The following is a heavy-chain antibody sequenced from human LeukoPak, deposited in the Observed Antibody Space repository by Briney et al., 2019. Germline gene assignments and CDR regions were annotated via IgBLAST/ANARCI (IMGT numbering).Heavy chain of an antibody. CDR3: ARFPRGWYPDY. CDR2: MDPNSDNT. J-gene: IGHJ4*02. V-gene: IGHV1-8*01. CDR1: GYSFTSYD. Sequence: ASVKVSCKASGYSFTSYDINWVRQASGQGLEWMGWMDPNSDNTGYAQKFQGRITMTRNTSISTAYMELSSLRSEDTAVYYCARFPRGWYPDYWGQGTLVTVSS. D-gene: IGHD6-19*01.